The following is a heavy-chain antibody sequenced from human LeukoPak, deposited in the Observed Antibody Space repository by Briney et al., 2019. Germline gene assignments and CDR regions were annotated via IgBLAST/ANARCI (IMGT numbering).Heavy chain of an antibody. CDR1: GFTFSSYS. CDR3: ARDGKPDIVATIGYFDY. Sequence: GGSLRLTCAASGFTFSSYSMNWVRQAPGKGLEWVSYISSSSSTIYYADSVKGRFTISRDNAKNSLYLQMNSLRAEDTAVYYCARDGKPDIVATIGYFDYWGQRTLVTVSS. V-gene: IGHV3-48*01. J-gene: IGHJ4*02. D-gene: IGHD5-12*01. CDR2: ISSSSSTI.